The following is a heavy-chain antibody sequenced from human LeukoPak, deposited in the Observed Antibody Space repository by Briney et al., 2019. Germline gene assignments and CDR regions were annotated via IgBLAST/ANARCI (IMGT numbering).Heavy chain of an antibody. V-gene: IGHV1-46*02. Sequence: ASVKVSCKASGYTFNSYYLHWVRQAPGQGLEWMGIINPSAGSTSYAQKFQGRVTMTRDTSTSTVYMELSSLRAEDTAVYYCVRNFDIAVAGLVLDHWGQGTLVTVSS. J-gene: IGHJ4*02. D-gene: IGHD6-19*01. CDR1: GYTFNSYY. CDR3: VRNFDIAVAGLVLDH. CDR2: INPSAGST.